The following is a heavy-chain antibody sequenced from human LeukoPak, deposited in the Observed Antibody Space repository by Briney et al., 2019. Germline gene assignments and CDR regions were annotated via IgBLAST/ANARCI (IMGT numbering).Heavy chain of an antibody. Sequence: GGSLRLSCAASGFTFSSYSMNWVRQAPGKGLEWVSSISSSSSYIYYADSVKGRVTISRDNTKKPQYLQMNSLRAEDTAVYYCARVNTAMVGAFDIWGQGTMVTVSS. CDR1: GFTFSSYS. D-gene: IGHD5-18*01. CDR3: ARVNTAMVGAFDI. V-gene: IGHV3-21*01. CDR2: ISSSSSYI. J-gene: IGHJ3*02.